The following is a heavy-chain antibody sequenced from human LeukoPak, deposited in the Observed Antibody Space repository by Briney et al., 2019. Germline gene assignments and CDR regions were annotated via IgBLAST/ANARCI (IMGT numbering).Heavy chain of an antibody. CDR2: IYYSGST. CDR3: ARDRSSSWGFDY. Sequence: SETLSLTCTVSGGPISSYYWSWIRQPPGKGLEWIGYIYYSGSTNYNPSLKSRVTISVDTSKNQFSLKLSSVTAADTAVYYCARDRSSSWGFDYWGQGTLVTVSS. V-gene: IGHV4-59*01. J-gene: IGHJ4*02. CDR1: GGPISSYY. D-gene: IGHD6-13*01.